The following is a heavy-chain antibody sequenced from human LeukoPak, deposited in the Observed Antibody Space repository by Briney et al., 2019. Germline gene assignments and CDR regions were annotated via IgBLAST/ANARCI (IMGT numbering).Heavy chain of an antibody. D-gene: IGHD5-12*01. CDR3: ARGGVTTIAQYDY. V-gene: IGHV4-59*01. CDR1: GGSIISYF. J-gene: IGHJ4*02. CDR2: IFDSGTTNYNPST. Sequence: SETLSLTCTVSGGSIISYFWSWIRQPPGKGPEWIGYIFDSGTTNYNPSTNYNPSLKSRVTVSLDTSKNHFSLKLSSVTAADTAVYFCARGGVTTIAQYDYWGQGILVTVSS.